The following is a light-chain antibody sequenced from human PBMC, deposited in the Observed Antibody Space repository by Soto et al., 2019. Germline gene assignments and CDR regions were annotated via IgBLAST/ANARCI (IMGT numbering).Light chain of an antibody. CDR3: QSYDRSLSGWV. J-gene: IGLJ3*02. Sequence: QSVLTQPPSVSGAPGQTITISCTGRSSNIGADFGVHWYQQLPGGAPKLVIFVNTNRPSGVPDRFSGSKSGTSASLAITGLQAEDEADYYCQSYDRSLSGWVFGTGTKLTAL. CDR2: VNT. CDR1: SSNIGADFG. V-gene: IGLV1-40*01.